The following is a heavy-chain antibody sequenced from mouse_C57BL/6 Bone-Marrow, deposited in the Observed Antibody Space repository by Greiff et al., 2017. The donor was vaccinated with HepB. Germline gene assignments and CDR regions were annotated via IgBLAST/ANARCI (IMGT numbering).Heavy chain of an antibody. J-gene: IGHJ2*01. CDR3: TRDRFDYYFDY. CDR1: GFTFSTSG. Sequence: EVMLVESGGDLVKVGGSLKLSCAASGFTFSTSGMSWVRQTPDKRLEWVATINTGGTYTYYADSVKGRFTISKDSAKNTLFLLMSSLKSEDSAIYYCTRDRFDYYFDYWGQGTTLTVSS. CDR2: INTGGTYT. D-gene: IGHD2-14*01. V-gene: IGHV5-6*01.